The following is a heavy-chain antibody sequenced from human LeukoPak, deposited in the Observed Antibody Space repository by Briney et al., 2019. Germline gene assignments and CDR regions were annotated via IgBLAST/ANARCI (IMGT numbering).Heavy chain of an antibody. CDR1: GFTFSRYY. V-gene: IGHV3-74*01. J-gene: IGHJ4*02. CDR3: TLVFVGDEYSSSGY. D-gene: IGHD6-13*01. Sequence: GGSLRLSCAASGFTFSRYYMHWVRQAPGKGLVWVSRSNSDGSSTTYADSVKGRFTISRDNAKNALYLQMNSLKVEDTAVYYCTLVFVGDEYSSSGYWGQGTLVTVSS. CDR2: SNSDGSST.